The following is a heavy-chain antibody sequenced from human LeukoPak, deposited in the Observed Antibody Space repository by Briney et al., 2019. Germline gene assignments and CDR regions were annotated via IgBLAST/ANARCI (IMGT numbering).Heavy chain of an antibody. CDR3: ARIDYDYVWGSYRSYYLDY. CDR1: GYTFTSYG. J-gene: IGHJ4*02. Sequence: ASVKVSCKASGYTFTSYGISWVRQAPGQGLEWMGWISAYNGNTNYAQKLQGRVTMTTDTSTSTAYMELRSLRSDDTAVYYCARIDYDYVWGSYRSYYLDYWGQGTLVTVSS. V-gene: IGHV1-18*01. D-gene: IGHD3-16*02. CDR2: ISAYNGNT.